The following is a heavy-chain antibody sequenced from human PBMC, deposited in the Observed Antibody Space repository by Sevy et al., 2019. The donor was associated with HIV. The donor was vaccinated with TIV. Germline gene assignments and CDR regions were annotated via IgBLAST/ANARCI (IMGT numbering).Heavy chain of an antibody. Sequence: GGSLRLSCAASGFSFSSYWMHWVRQAPGKGLVWVSRINSDGGSTNYADSVKGRFTISRDNAKNTLYLQMNSLRAEDTAVYYCARYHGDYLHGFDYWGQGTLVTVSS. CDR3: ARYHGDYLHGFDY. D-gene: IGHD4-17*01. V-gene: IGHV3-74*01. J-gene: IGHJ4*02. CDR2: INSDGGST. CDR1: GFSFSSYW.